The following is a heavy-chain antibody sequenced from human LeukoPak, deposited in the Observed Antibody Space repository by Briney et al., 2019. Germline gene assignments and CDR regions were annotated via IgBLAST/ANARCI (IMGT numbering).Heavy chain of an antibody. D-gene: IGHD2-2*01. CDR1: GFTFSSCA. CDR3: AKRDFCDSTGYAPLFQH. J-gene: IGHJ1*01. Sequence: PGGSLRLSCAASGFTFSSCAMTWVRQAPGKGLEGVSGISGDGGVTTYADSVKGRFTISRDNSKNTLYLQMNSLRAEDTAVYYCAKRDFCDSTGYAPLFQHWGQGTLVTVSS. V-gene: IGHV3-23*01. CDR2: ISGDGGVT.